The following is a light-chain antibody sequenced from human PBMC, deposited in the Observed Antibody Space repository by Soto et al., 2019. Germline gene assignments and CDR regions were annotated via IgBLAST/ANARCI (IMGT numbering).Light chain of an antibody. CDR1: SSDVGGYNY. V-gene: IGLV2-14*01. CDR3: NSYTSKSTGV. Sequence: QSALTQPASVSGSPGQSITISCTGTSSDVGGYNYVSWYQQHPGKAPKLIIYEVSNRPSGVSNRFSGSKSGNTAYLTISGLQAEDEADYYCNSYTSKSTGVFGTGTKLTV. J-gene: IGLJ1*01. CDR2: EVS.